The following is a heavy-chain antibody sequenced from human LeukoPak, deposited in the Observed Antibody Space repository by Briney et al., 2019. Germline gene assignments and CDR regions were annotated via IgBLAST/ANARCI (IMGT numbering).Heavy chain of an antibody. CDR1: GFTFSSYA. CDR2: ISGSGGNT. CDR3: ARFKRGYSFDY. D-gene: IGHD5-18*01. V-gene: IGHV3-23*01. Sequence: GGSLRLSCAASGFTFSSYAMSWVRQAPGKGLEWVSAISGSGGNTYYADSVKGRFTISRGNSKNTLYLQMNSLRAEDTAVYYCARFKRGYSFDYWGQGTLVTVSS. J-gene: IGHJ4*02.